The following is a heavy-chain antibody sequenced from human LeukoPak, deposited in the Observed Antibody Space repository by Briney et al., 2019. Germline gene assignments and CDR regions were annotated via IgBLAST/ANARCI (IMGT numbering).Heavy chain of an antibody. CDR3: AKDLDERWLVEPDH. V-gene: IGHV3-23*01. D-gene: IGHD6-19*01. CDR1: GFTFSTYA. J-gene: IGHJ4*02. CDR2: ISGNGGNT. Sequence: GGSLRLSCVASGFTFSTYAMSWVRQAPGKGLEWVAVISGNGGNTYYADSMKGRVTISRDNSKNTLYLQMNSLRVEDTAVYYCAKDLDERWLVEPDHWGQGTLVTVSS.